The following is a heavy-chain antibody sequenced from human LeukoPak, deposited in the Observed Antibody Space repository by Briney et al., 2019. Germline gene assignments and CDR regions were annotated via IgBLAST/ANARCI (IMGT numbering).Heavy chain of an antibody. CDR2: ISSSSSYT. CDR3: ARTNTIFGVVTHSWFDP. J-gene: IGHJ5*02. D-gene: IGHD3-3*01. Sequence: GGSLRLSCSASAFTFSSYAMYWVRQAPGKGLEWVSYISSSSSYTNYADSVKGRFTISRDNAKNSLYLQMNSLRAEDTAVYYCARTNTIFGVVTHSWFDPWGQGTLVTVSS. CDR1: AFTFSSYA. V-gene: IGHV3-21*05.